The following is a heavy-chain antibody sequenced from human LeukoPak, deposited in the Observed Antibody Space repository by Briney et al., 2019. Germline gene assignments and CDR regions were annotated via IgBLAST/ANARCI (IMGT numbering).Heavy chain of an antibody. Sequence: GGSPRLSCAASGFSFSDNYLSWIRQAPGKGLEWVAYITPSGTTKTYADSVEGRFFISRDNAQSSVTLDMDSLRVGDTGVYYCAREGTGTDWGQGTWVTVSS. CDR2: ITPSGTTK. J-gene: IGHJ3*01. CDR1: GFSFSDNY. V-gene: IGHV3-11*04. D-gene: IGHD3-10*01. CDR3: AREGTGTD.